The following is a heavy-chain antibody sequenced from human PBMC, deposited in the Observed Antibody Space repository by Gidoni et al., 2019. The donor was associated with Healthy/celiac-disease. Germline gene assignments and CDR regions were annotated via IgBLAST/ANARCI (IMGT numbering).Heavy chain of an antibody. Sequence: QLQLQESGPGLVKPSETLSLPCTVSGGSISSSSYYWGWIRQPPGKGLEWIGSIYYSGSTYYNPSLKSRVTISVDTSKNQFSLKLSSVTAADTAVYYCAGFTYYDFWSGFDRFDPWGQGTLVTVSS. CDR2: IYYSGST. V-gene: IGHV4-39*01. CDR1: GGSISSSSYY. J-gene: IGHJ5*02. D-gene: IGHD3-3*01. CDR3: AGFTYYDFWSGFDRFDP.